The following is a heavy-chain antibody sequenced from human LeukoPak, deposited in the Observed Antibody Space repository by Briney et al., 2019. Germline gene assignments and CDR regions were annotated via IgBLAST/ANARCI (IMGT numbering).Heavy chain of an antibody. D-gene: IGHD5-24*01. CDR2: ITGSGDTT. CDR1: GFTFSSSA. V-gene: IGHV3-23*01. Sequence: LAGGSLRLSCAASGFTFSSSAVTWVRQPPGKGLEWVSGITGSGDTTFYADSVKGRFTISRDNSKNTLYLQMNSLRVEDTAVYYCARDPRWLQCFDYWGRGTLVTVSS. J-gene: IGHJ4*02. CDR3: ARDPRWLQCFDY.